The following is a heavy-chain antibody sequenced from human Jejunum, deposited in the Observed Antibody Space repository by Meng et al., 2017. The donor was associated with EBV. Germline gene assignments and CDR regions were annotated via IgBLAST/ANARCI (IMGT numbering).Heavy chain of an antibody. CDR1: GPPITGTNW. V-gene: IGHV4-4*02. D-gene: IGHD5-24*01. CDR2: IWHGGNT. Sequence: VPRQEPGPRLGPPSGPLSLPGPVSGPPITGTNWWSWVRQPPGKGLEWIAEIWHGGNTNYNPALKSRVTISVDKSNNQFSLKLASVTAADTAVYFCARGNAYNVPSFDYWGQGTLVTVSS. J-gene: IGHJ4*02. CDR3: ARGNAYNVPSFDY.